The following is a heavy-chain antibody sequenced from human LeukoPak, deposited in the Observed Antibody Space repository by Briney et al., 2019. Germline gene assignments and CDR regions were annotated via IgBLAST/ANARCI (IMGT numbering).Heavy chain of an antibody. Sequence: PSETLSLTCTVSGGSISSGGYYWSWIRQHPGKRLEWIGYIYYSGSTYYNPSLKSRVTISVDTSKNQFSLKLSSVTAADTAVYYCARAPPYGDYLDYWGQGTLVTVSS. J-gene: IGHJ4*02. D-gene: IGHD4-17*01. CDR3: ARAPPYGDYLDY. CDR1: GGSISSGGYY. V-gene: IGHV4-31*03. CDR2: IYYSGST.